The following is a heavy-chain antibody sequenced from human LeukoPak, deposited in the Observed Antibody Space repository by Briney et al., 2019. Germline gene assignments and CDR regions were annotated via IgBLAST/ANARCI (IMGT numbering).Heavy chain of an antibody. D-gene: IGHD1-26*01. V-gene: IGHV4-61*08. CDR1: GGSVSSGGYY. CDR3: ARVESHPTVVGH. CDR2: IHDSGST. J-gene: IGHJ4*02. Sequence: SSETLSLTCTVSGGSVSSGGYYWSWIRQPPGKGLEWIAYIHDSGSTKYNPSLKSRGTISVDTSRSQFSLKLTSVTAMDTAVYFCARVESHPTVVGHWGQGTLVTVSS.